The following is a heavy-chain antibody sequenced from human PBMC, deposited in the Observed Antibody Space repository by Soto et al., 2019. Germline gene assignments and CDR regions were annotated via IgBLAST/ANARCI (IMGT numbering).Heavy chain of an antibody. V-gene: IGHV3-9*01. J-gene: IGHJ4*02. CDR3: ANGGEGYCSSGNCSFDY. CDR1: GFTFDDYA. CDR2: ISWNSNNV. Sequence: EVQLVESGGGLVQPGRSLRLSCAASGFTFDDYAMHWVRQAPGKGLEWVSGISWNSNNVGYVDSVKGRFTISRDHAKNSLYLQMNSLRAEDTAWYYCANGGEGYCSSGNCSFDYWGQGTLVTVSS. D-gene: IGHD2-15*01.